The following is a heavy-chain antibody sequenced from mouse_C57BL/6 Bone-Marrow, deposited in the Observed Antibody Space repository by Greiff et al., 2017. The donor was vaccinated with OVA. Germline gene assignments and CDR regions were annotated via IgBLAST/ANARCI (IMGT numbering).Heavy chain of an antibody. CDR1: GYTFTSYW. J-gene: IGHJ4*01. CDR3: ARYYGSSPYYYAMDY. V-gene: IGHV1-52*01. D-gene: IGHD1-1*01. CDR2: IDPSDSET. Sequence: QVQLQQPGAELVRPGSSVKLSCKASGYTFTSYWMHWVKQRPIQGLEWIGNIDPSDSETHYNQKFKDKATLTVDKSSSTAYMQLSSLTSEDSAVYYCARYYGSSPYYYAMDYWGQGTSVTVSS.